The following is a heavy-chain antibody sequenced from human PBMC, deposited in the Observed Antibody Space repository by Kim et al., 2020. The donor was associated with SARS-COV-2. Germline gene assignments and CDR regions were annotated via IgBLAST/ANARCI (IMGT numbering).Heavy chain of an antibody. CDR2: ITPNFGTA. J-gene: IGHJ5*02. CDR3: AREEDYVWGDCRSNP. CDR1: GASFSSYV. Sequence: SVKVSCKTPGASFSSYVIHWVRQAPGQGLEWMGGITPNFGTANYAQKFQGRVTMTADEATSTTYMELSSLRSDDTAVYYCAREEDYVWGDCRSNPWGQGTLVTVSS. D-gene: IGHD3-16*01. V-gene: IGHV1-69*13.